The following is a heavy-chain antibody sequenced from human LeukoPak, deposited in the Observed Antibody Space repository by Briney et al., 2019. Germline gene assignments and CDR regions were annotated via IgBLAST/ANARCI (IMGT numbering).Heavy chain of an antibody. CDR2: ISGSGGST. CDR1: GFTFSSYA. D-gene: IGHD1-26*01. J-gene: IGHJ4*02. CDR3: ANSLRATVGADFDY. V-gene: IGHV3-23*01. Sequence: GGSLRLSCAASGFTFSSYAMSWVRQAPGKGLEWVSAISGSGGSTYYADSVKGRFTISRDNSKNTLYLQMNSLRAEDTAVYYCANSLRATVGADFDYWGQGTLVTVSS.